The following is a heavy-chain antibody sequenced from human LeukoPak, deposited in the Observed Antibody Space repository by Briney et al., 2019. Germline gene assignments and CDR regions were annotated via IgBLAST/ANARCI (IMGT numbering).Heavy chain of an antibody. CDR2: ISGSGRTI. V-gene: IGHV3-48*03. CDR3: ARDQVVPAAIYSDY. CDR1: GFTFSSFE. J-gene: IGHJ4*02. Sequence: GGSLRLSCAASGFTFSSFEMNWVRQAPGKGLEWVSYISGSGRTIYSADSVKGRFTISRDNAKNSLYLQMNSLRAEDTAVYYCARDQVVPAAIYSDYWGQGTLVTVSS. D-gene: IGHD2-2*01.